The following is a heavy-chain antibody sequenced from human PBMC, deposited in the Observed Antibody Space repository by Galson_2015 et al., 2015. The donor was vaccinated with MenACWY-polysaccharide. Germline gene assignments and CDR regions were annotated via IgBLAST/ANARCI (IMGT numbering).Heavy chain of an antibody. Sequence: SLRLSCAASRFTFCSYWMHWVRQVPGKGLVWVSRISSDGSSTSYADSVKGRFTISRDNSKNTLYLQMNSLRAEDTAVYYCAKDSTDFWSVAGRFDHWGQGTLVTVSS. V-gene: IGHV3-74*01. CDR1: RFTFCSYW. CDR3: AKDSTDFWSVAGRFDH. CDR2: ISSDGSST. J-gene: IGHJ5*02. D-gene: IGHD3-3*01.